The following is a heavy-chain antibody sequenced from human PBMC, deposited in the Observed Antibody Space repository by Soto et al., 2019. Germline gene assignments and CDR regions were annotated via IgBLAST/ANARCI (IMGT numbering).Heavy chain of an antibody. D-gene: IGHD2-15*01. Sequence: QVQLQESGPGLVKPSETLSLTCTVSDGSISSYYWSWIRQPPGKGLEWIGYIYYSGSTNYNPSLKRTVTIAEHTSNTQLPLKLSPVTVAHTAVYYCARRWGAAFDYWGQGTLVTVSS. CDR1: DGSISSYY. J-gene: IGHJ4*02. CDR3: ARRWGAAFDY. V-gene: IGHV4-59*08. CDR2: IYYSGST.